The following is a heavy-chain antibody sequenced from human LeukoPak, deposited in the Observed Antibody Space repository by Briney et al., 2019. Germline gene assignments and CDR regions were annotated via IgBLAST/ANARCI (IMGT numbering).Heavy chain of an antibody. Sequence: GGSLRLSCAASGFAFSSYAMSWVRQAPGKGLEWVSAISGSGVSTYYADSVKGRFTISRDNSKNTLYLQMTSLRAEDTAVYYCAREGNSGYDWNYWGQGTLVTVSS. CDR2: ISGSGVST. CDR3: AREGNSGYDWNY. D-gene: IGHD5-12*01. V-gene: IGHV3-23*01. J-gene: IGHJ4*02. CDR1: GFAFSSYA.